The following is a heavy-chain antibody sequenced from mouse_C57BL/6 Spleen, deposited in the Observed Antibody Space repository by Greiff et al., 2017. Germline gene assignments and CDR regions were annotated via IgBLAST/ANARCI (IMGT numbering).Heavy chain of an antibody. J-gene: IGHJ2*01. V-gene: IGHV5-9*01. D-gene: IGHD1-1*01. Sequence: DVHLVESGGGLVKPGGSLKLSCAASGFTFSSYTMSWVRQTPEQRLEWFATISGGGGNTYYPDSVKGGCTISGDNAKNTLYLQMSSLWSEDTALYYCARHIGRLDYWRQGTTLTVSS. CDR1: GFTFSSYT. CDR2: ISGGGGNT. CDR3: ARHIGRLDY.